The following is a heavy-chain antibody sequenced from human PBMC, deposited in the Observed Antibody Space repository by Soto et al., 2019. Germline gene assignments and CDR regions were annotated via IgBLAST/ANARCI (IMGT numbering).Heavy chain of an antibody. Sequence: QVQLQESGPGLVKPSQTLSLTCTVSGGSISSGDYYWSWIRQPPGKGLEWIGYIPYSGSTYYNPSPRSRFTVAGATSTYPFSLNLSSVTDADTAEYYCARVRDDDGGCDWYFDLWGRGTLVTVSS. CDR3: ARVRDDDGGCDWYFDL. CDR2: IPYSGST. V-gene: IGHV4-30-4*01. CDR1: GGSISSGDYY. J-gene: IGHJ2*01. D-gene: IGHD4-17*01.